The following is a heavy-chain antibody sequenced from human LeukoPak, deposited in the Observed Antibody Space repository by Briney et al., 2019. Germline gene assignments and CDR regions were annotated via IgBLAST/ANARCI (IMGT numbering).Heavy chain of an antibody. Sequence: GGSLRLSCAASGFTFSNCAMAWVRQAPGKGLEWVSTISGSGGGTYYAGSVKGRFTISRDNSENTLYLQINSLRAEDTAVYYCARRLPYYIDYYFDYWGQGTLVTVSS. J-gene: IGHJ4*02. D-gene: IGHD1-26*01. V-gene: IGHV3-23*01. CDR1: GFTFSNCA. CDR3: ARRLPYYIDYYFDY. CDR2: ISGSGGGT.